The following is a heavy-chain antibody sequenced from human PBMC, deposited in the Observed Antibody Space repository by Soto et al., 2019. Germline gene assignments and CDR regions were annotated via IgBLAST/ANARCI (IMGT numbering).Heavy chain of an antibody. CDR3: ARQTTVTPATPYYYYGMDV. CDR2: ISAYNGNT. CDR1: GYTFTSYG. J-gene: IGHJ6*02. Sequence: ASVKVSCKASGYTFTSYGISWVRQAPGQGLEWMGWISAYNGNTNYAQKLQGRVTMTTDTSTSTAYMELRSLRSDDTAVYYCARQTTVTPATPYYYYGMDVWGQGTTVTVSS. V-gene: IGHV1-18*01. D-gene: IGHD4-17*01.